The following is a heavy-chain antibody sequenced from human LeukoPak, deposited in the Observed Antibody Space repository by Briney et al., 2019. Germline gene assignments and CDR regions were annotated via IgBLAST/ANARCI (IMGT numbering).Heavy chain of an antibody. CDR3: ARDGGFDY. CDR1: GYTFTGYY. J-gene: IGHJ4*02. Sequence: ASVKVSCKASGYTFTGYYMHWVRQAPGQGLEWMGWINPNSGDTNYAQKFQGRVTMTRDTSITTVYMELSGLTSDDTAVYYCARDGGFDYWGQGTLVTVSS. CDR2: INPNSGDT. V-gene: IGHV1-2*02.